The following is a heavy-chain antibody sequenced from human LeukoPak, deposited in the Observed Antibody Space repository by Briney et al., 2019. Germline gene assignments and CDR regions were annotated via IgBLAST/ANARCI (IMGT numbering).Heavy chain of an antibody. CDR1: GFTFSQYW. CDR2: IKHDGSEKQDGSEK. CDR3: VSGASFYYH. Sequence: GGSLRLSCAASGFTFSQYWMSWVRQAPGKGLEWVANIKHDGSEKQDGSEKNYVDSVKGRFTISRDNAKSSLYLQMNSLRAEDTAVYYCVSGASFYYHWGQGTLVTVSS. D-gene: IGHD3-22*01. V-gene: IGHV3-7*01. J-gene: IGHJ4*02.